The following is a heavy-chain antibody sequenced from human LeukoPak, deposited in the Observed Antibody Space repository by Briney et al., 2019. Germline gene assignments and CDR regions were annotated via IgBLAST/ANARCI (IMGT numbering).Heavy chain of an antibody. J-gene: IGHJ4*02. V-gene: IGHV3-23*01. D-gene: IGHD1-26*01. CDR3: AKHFHGVGANMDY. CDR2: ISGSGGST. CDR1: GFTFSSYA. Sequence: RGSLRLSCAASGFTFSSYAMSWVRQAPGKGLEWVSAISGSGGSTYYADSVKGRFTISRDNSKNTLYLQMNSLRAEDTAVYYCAKHFHGVGANMDYWGQGTLVTVSS.